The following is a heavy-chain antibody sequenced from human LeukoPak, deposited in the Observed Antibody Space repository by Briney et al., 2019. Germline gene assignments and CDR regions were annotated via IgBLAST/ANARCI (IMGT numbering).Heavy chain of an antibody. CDR3: ARVSWFPGTSYYYMDV. CDR1: GGSISRYY. J-gene: IGHJ6*03. D-gene: IGHD1-1*01. CDR2: VYDSGTT. V-gene: IGHV4-59*01. Sequence: SETLSLTCTVSGGSISRYYWSWIRQPPGKGLEWFGYVYDSGTTNYNPSLKSRVTISVGTSKNQFSLKLSSVTAADTAVYYCARVSWFPGTSYYYMDVWGKGTTVTVSS.